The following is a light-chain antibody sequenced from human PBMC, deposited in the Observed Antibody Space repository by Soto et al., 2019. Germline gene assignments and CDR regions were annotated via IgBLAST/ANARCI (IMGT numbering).Light chain of an antibody. V-gene: IGKV1D-12*01. CDR1: QSINCW. CDR3: QQADSFPWT. CDR2: AAS. Sequence: DVLMTQSPSSVSASVGDRLTITCRASQSINCWWLAWYQQKPGRAPKLLISAASTLQSGVPSRFSGSGSGTDFTLTISSLQPEDFATYICQQADSFPWTFGQGTTVEV. J-gene: IGKJ1*01.